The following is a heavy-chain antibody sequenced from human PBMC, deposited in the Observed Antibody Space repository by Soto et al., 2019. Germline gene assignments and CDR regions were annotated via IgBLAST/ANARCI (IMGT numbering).Heavy chain of an antibody. V-gene: IGHV4-39*07. CDR2: INYSGST. J-gene: IGHJ4*02. CDR3: ARGLVNIAARPRGGLNGPDFDY. Sequence: SVTMSVTCTVSGGSISGSGCYWIWKHQPPGKGLEWIGSIYYSVNRGLEWIGEINYSGSTNYNPSLKSRVTISVDTSKNQFSLKLSSVTAADTAVYYCARGLVNIAARPRGGLNGPDFDYWGQGTLVTVSS. CDR1: GGSISGSGCY. D-gene: IGHD6-6*01.